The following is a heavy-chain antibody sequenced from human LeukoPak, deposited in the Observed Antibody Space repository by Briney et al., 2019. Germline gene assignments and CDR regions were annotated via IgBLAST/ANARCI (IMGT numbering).Heavy chain of an antibody. Sequence: GGTLRLSCAASGFTFSSYGMSWVRQAPGKGLEWVSAISGSGGSTYYADSVKGRFTISRDNSKNTLYLQMNSLRAEDTAVYYCAKVMDYYGSGSSPSDWGQGTLVTVSS. V-gene: IGHV3-23*01. D-gene: IGHD3-10*01. CDR3: AKVMDYYGSGSSPSD. CDR1: GFTFSSYG. CDR2: ISGSGGST. J-gene: IGHJ4*02.